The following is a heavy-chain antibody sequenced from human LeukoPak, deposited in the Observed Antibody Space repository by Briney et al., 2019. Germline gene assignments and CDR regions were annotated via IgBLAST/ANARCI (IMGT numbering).Heavy chain of an antibody. V-gene: IGHV3-33*08. CDR2: MWYDGSNK. D-gene: IGHD5-18*01. Sequence: PGGSLRLSCAASGFTFSSFTMNWVRQAPGKGLGWMAVMWYDGSNKYYADSVKGRFTISRDNSKNTLYLQMNSLRAEDTAVYYCARDRGPGYSYGVLDYWGQGTLVTVSS. J-gene: IGHJ4*02. CDR3: ARDRGPGYSYGVLDY. CDR1: GFTFSSFT.